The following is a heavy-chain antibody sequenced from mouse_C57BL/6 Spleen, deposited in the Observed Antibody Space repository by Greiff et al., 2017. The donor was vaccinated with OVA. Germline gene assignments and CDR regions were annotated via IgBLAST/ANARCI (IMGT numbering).Heavy chain of an antibody. CDR3: ARQMGYAMDY. V-gene: IGHV1-50*01. Sequence: QVQLQQPGAELVKPGASVKLSCKASGYTFTSYWMQWVKQRPGQGLEWIEEIDPSDSYTNYNQKFKGKATLTVDTSSSTAYMQLSSLTSEDSAVYYCARQMGYAMDYWGQGTSVTVSS. J-gene: IGHJ4*01. CDR1: GYTFTSYW. CDR2: IDPSDSYT.